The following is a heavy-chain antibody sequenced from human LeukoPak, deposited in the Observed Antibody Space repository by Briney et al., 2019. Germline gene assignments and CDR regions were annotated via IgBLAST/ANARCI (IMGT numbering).Heavy chain of an antibody. CDR1: GDTFTNYA. CDR3: ARPEQYSSSSTAFDI. J-gene: IGHJ3*02. V-gene: IGHV1-46*01. Sequence: GASVKVSCKASGDTFTNYAISWVRQAPGQGLEWVGIINPSGGSTSYAQKFQGRVTMTRDTSTSTVYMELSSLRSEDTAVYYCARPEQYSSSSTAFDIWGQGTMVTVSS. CDR2: INPSGGST. D-gene: IGHD6-6*01.